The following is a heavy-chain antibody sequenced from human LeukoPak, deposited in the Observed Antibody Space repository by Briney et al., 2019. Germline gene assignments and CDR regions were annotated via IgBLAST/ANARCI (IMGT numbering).Heavy chain of an antibody. D-gene: IGHD6-19*01. J-gene: IGHJ4*02. V-gene: IGHV3-74*01. CDR3: ATKQWLAPPPDS. CDR2: INTDGTVT. Sequence: PGGSLRLSCAASGFTFTKYWMLCVRQAPGKGLESVSRINTDGTVTTYAVSVKGRFTVSRDNADNTMYLQMNSVRDEDTAVYYCATKQWLAPPPDSWGQGTPVTVSS. CDR1: GFTFTKYW.